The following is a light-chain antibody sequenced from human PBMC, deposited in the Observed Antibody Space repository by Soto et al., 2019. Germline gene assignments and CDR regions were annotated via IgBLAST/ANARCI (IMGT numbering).Light chain of an antibody. CDR3: SSYTTSYTQV. Sequence: QSALTQPASVSGSPGQSITISCTGTSSDVGGYNYVSWYQHHPCKVPKLMIYEVSNRPLGISNRFSGSKSGNTASLTISGLQSEDEADYYCSSYTTSYTQVFGGGSKLTVL. J-gene: IGLJ2*01. CDR2: EVS. CDR1: SSDVGGYNY. V-gene: IGLV2-14*01.